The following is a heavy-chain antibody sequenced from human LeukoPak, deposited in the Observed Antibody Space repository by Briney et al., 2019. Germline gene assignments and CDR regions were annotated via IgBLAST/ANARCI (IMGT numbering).Heavy chain of an antibody. Sequence: RGSLRLSCAASGFTFSSYWMSWVRQAPGKGLEWVAFIRYDGSDKFYADSVKGRFTISRDNSKNTLYLQMSSLRADDTAVYYCAARPYCTTATCPKTNWFDPWGQGTLVTVSS. CDR2: IRYDGSDK. J-gene: IGHJ5*02. CDR3: AARPYCTTATCPKTNWFDP. V-gene: IGHV3-30*02. CDR1: GFTFSSYW. D-gene: IGHD2-8*01.